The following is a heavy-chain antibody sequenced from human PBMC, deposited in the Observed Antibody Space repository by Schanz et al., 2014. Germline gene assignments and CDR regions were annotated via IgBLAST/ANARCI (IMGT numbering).Heavy chain of an antibody. V-gene: IGHV4-4*07. Sequence: QVQLQESGPGLVKPSETLSLTCTVSGGSISTYYWSWIRQPAGKGLEWIGRIYTSGSTNYNPSLKSGVPMSVDTSKTQFSLRLSSVTAADTAVYYCARYTGAYFDYWGQGTLVTVSS. CDR2: IYTSGST. D-gene: IGHD1-26*01. CDR1: GGSISTYY. J-gene: IGHJ4*02. CDR3: ARYTGAYFDY.